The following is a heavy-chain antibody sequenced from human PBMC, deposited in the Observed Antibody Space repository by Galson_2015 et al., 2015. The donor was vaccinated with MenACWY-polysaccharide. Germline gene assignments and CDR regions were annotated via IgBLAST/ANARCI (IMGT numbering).Heavy chain of an antibody. CDR3: AKREARNSGPFDL. D-gene: IGHD6-19*01. J-gene: IGHJ4*02. V-gene: IGHV3-30*18. CDR2: ITYDGSDQ. Sequence: LRLSCAASGFTFSSYGMHWVRQAPGTGLEWVTYITYDGSDQNYARSVKGRFTISRDNSKSMLYLQMDSLRAEDTAVYHCAKREARNSGPFDLWGQGALVTVSS. CDR1: GFTFSSYG.